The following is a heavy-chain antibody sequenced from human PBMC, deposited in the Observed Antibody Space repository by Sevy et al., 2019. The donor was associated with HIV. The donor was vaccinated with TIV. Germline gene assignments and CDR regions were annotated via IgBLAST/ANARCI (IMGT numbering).Heavy chain of an antibody. CDR3: ARHGGIVDPGFDY. CDR1: GGSIGRNSYD. CDR2: IYFSGST. J-gene: IGHJ4*02. Sequence: SETLSLICTVSGGSIGRNSYDWGWIRQSPGKWLEWIGSIYFSGSTNYATSLKSRVTISVDSSKNQLSLKMRSVTATDTAVYYCARHGGIVDPGFDYWGQGTLVTVSS. D-gene: IGHD2-21*01. V-gene: IGHV4-39*01.